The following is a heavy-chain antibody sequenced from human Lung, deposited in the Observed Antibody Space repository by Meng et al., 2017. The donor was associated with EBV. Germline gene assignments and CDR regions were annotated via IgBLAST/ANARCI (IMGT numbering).Heavy chain of an antibody. J-gene: IGHJ4*02. Sequence: QVHRPEWGPGLVKPSQTLSLTCTVSGDSIRSGGYYWSWIRQHPGKGLEWIGYIYYSGSTFYTPPLKSRATLSVDTSKNQFSLKLNSVTAADTAVYYCARLRLVWMFDYWGQGALVTVSS. CDR3: ARLRLVWMFDY. D-gene: IGHD6-19*01. CDR2: IYYSGST. V-gene: IGHV4-31*03. CDR1: GDSIRSGGYY.